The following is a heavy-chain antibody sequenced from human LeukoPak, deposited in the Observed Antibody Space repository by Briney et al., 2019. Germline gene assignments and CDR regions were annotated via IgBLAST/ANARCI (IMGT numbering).Heavy chain of an antibody. Sequence: SETLSLTCAVYGGSFSGYYWSWIRQPAGKGLEWIGRIYTSGSTNYNPSLKSRVTMSVDTSKNQFSLKLSSVTAADTAVYYCARVGMGCSSTSCYSRFDPWGQGTLVTVSS. CDR2: IYTSGST. D-gene: IGHD2-2*02. CDR3: ARVGMGCSSTSCYSRFDP. J-gene: IGHJ5*02. V-gene: IGHV4-59*10. CDR1: GGSFSGYY.